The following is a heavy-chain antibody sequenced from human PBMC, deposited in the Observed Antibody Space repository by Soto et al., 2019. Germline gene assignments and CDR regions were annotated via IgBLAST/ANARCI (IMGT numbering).Heavy chain of an antibody. CDR1: GYTFTSYA. D-gene: IGHD2-21*01. V-gene: IGHV1-3*01. CDR2: INAGNGNT. CDR3: ARGLDHENWFDP. J-gene: IGHJ5*02. Sequence: GASVKVSCKASGYTFTSYAMHWVRQAPGQRLEWMGWINAGNGNTKYSQKFQGRVTITRDTSASTAYMELSSLRSEDTAVYYCARGLDHENWFDPWGQGTLVTVSS.